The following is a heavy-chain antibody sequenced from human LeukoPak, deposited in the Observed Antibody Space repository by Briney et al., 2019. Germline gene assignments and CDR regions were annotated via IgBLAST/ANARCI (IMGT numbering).Heavy chain of an antibody. D-gene: IGHD3-22*01. Sequence: GESLKISCKASGYSFTSHWIGWVRQMPATGLEWMGSIYPGDSDTRYSPSFQGQVTISADKSISTAYLQWRSLKASDTAMYYCARQLDYYDKRDYWGQGTLVTVAS. CDR2: IYPGDSDT. CDR1: GYSFTSHW. CDR3: ARQLDYYDKRDY. V-gene: IGHV5-51*01. J-gene: IGHJ4*02.